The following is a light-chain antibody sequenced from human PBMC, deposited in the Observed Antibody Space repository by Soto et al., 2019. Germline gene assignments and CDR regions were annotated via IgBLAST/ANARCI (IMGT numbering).Light chain of an antibody. V-gene: IGLV2-14*01. J-gene: IGLJ1*01. CDR2: EVS. Sequence: QSVLTQPASVSGSPGQSITISCNGTSSDIGGHDYVSWYQQQSGKAPKLTIFEVSNRPSGVSNRFSGSKSGNTASLTVSGLQAEDEADYYCSSYAGSNNFVFGSGTKVTVL. CDR1: SSDIGGHDY. CDR3: SSYAGSNNFV.